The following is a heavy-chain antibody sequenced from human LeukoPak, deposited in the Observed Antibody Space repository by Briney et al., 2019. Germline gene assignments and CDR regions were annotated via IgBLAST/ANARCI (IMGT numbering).Heavy chain of an antibody. V-gene: IGHV1-46*01. CDR1: GYTFTSNY. CDR3: ARDQEGFDD. CDR2: IYPRDGST. J-gene: IGHJ4*02. Sequence: ASVKVSCKASGYTFTSNYIHWVRQAPGQGLEWMGMIYPRDGSTSYAQKFQGRVTVTRDTSTSTVHMELSGLRSEDTAVYYCARDQEGFDDWGQGTLVTVSS.